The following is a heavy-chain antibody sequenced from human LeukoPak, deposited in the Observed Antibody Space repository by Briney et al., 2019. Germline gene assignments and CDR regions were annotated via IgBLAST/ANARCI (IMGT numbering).Heavy chain of an antibody. CDR3: ARLYLEGTHLFDY. CDR2: INHSGST. J-gene: IGHJ4*02. Sequence: SETLSLTCAVYGGSFSGYYWSWIRQPPGKGLEWIGEINHSGSTNYNPSLKSRVTISVDTSKNQFSLKLSSVTAADTAVYYCARLYLEGTHLFDYWGQGTLVTVSS. V-gene: IGHV4-34*01. D-gene: IGHD3-10*01. CDR1: GGSFSGYY.